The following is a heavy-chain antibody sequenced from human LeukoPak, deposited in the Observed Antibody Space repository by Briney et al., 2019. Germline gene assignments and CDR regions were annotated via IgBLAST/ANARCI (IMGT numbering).Heavy chain of an antibody. D-gene: IGHD3-22*01. J-gene: IGHJ3*02. V-gene: IGHV4-39*07. CDR2: IDYSGST. CDR1: GGSISSSRHY. CDR3: AGDSSGLDAFDI. Sequence: SETLSLTCTVSGGSISSSRHYWGWIRQPPGKGLEWIGSIDYSGSTYYNPSLKSRVTISVDTSKNQFSLKLSSVTAADTAVYYCAGDSSGLDAFDIWGQGTMVTVSS.